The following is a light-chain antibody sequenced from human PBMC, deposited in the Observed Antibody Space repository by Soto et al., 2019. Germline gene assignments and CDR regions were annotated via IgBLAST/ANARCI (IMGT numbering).Light chain of an antibody. CDR3: QQYNNWPPYT. CDR2: GAS. V-gene: IGKV3-15*01. J-gene: IGKJ2*01. Sequence: EIVMTQSPATLSVSAGERATLSCRASQSVSSNLAWYQQKPGQAPRLLIYGASTRATGIPTRFSGSGSGTEFTLTISSLQSEDFAVYYCQQYNNWPPYTVGQGPKLEIK. CDR1: QSVSSN.